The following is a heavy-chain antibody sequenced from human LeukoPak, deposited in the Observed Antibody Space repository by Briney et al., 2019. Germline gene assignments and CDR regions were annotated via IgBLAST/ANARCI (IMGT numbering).Heavy chain of an antibody. CDR2: IIPILGIA. CDR1: GGTFSSYA. CDR3: ARPTITMVRGVNSGSYYYGMDV. J-gene: IGHJ6*02. Sequence: ASVNVSCKASGGTFSSYAISWVRQAPGQGLEWMGRIIPILGIANYAQKFQGRVTITADKSTSTAYMELSSLSSEDTAVYYCARPTITMVRGVNSGSYYYGMDVWGQGTTVTVSS. V-gene: IGHV1-69*04. D-gene: IGHD3-10*01.